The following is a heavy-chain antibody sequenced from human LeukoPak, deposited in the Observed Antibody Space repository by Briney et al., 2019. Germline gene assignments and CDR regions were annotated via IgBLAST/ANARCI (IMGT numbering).Heavy chain of an antibody. CDR3: ARETIAAAGPGGGSINSFDP. Sequence: SETLSLTCTVSGGSISSYYWSSIRQPAGKGLEWIGRIYTSGSTNYNPSLKSRVTMSVDTSKNQFSLKLSSVTAADTAVYYCARETIAAAGPGGGSINSFDPWGQGTLVTVSS. V-gene: IGHV4-4*07. CDR2: IYTSGST. J-gene: IGHJ5*02. CDR1: GGSISSYY. D-gene: IGHD6-13*01.